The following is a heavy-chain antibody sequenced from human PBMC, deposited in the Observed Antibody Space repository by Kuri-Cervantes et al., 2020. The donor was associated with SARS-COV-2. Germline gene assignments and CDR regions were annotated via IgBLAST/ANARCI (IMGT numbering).Heavy chain of an antibody. CDR2: IYYSGST. CDR1: GRSISSYY. D-gene: IGHD2-21*02. CDR3: AREGVTDEAYYYYYYGMDD. J-gene: IGHJ6*02. V-gene: IGHV4-59*01. Sequence: SETLSPTCTVSGRSISSYYWSWIRQPPGKGLEWVGYIYYSGSTNYNPDLKSRVTIPVDTSKNQFSLKLSSLTAAAAAVYYWAREGVTDEAYYYYYYGMDDWAQETTVTVSS.